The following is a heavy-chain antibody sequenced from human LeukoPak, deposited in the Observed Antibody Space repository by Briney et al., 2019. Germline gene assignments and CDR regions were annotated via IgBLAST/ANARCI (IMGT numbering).Heavy chain of an antibody. CDR3: ARGWGYCSSTSCPTWFDP. CDR2: MNPNSGNT. V-gene: IGHV1-8*01. D-gene: IGHD2-2*01. J-gene: IGHJ5*02. CDR1: GYTFTSYD. Sequence: ASVKVSCKASGYTFTSYDINWVRQATGQGLEWMGWMNPNSGNTGYAQKFQGRVTMTRNTSISTAYMELSSLRSEDTAVYYCARGWGYCSSTSCPTWFDPWGQGTLVTVSS.